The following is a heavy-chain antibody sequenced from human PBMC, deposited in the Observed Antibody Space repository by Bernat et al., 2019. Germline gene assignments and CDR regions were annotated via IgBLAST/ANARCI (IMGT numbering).Heavy chain of an antibody. V-gene: IGHV1-3*01. D-gene: IGHD3-3*01. CDR2: INAGNGNT. CDR3: ARSPLGVANLDFDY. CDR1: GYTFTSYA. Sequence: QVQLVQSGAEVKKPGASVKVSCKASGYTFTSYAMHWVRQAPGQRLEWMGWINAGNGNTKYSQKFQGRVTITRDTSASTAYMELSSLRSEDTAVYYCARSPLGVANLDFDYWGQGTLVTVSS. J-gene: IGHJ4*02.